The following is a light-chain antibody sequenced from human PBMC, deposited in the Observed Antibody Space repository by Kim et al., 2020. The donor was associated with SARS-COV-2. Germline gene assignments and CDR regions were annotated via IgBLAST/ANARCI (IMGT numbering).Light chain of an antibody. CDR1: QTIRRTY. CDR2: DES. Sequence: LSPGERATLACRASQTIRRTYCAWYQQKPGQAPRLLMYDESSRATGTPDRFSGGGSGPDFTLTISRLEPEDSAVYYCQQYDRSPWTFGQGTKVEI. V-gene: IGKV3-20*01. CDR3: QQYDRSPWT. J-gene: IGKJ1*01.